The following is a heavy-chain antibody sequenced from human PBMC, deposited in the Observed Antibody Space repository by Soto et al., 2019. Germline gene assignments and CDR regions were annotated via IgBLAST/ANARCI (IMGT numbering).Heavy chain of an antibody. V-gene: IGHV1-69*06. J-gene: IGHJ4*02. CDR3: ARPKMATNTRGRYYFDY. Sequence: QVQLVQSGAEVKKPGSSVKVSCKATGGTFSSYAISWVRQAPGQGLEWMGGIIPIFGTANYAQKFQGRVTITADKSTSTAYMELSSLRSEDTAVYYCARPKMATNTRGRYYFDYWGQGTLVTVSS. CDR2: IIPIFGTA. D-gene: IGHD5-12*01. CDR1: GGTFSSYA.